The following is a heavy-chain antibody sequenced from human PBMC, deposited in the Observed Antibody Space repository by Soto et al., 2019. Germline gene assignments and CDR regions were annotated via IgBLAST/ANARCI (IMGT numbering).Heavy chain of an antibody. D-gene: IGHD2-21*02. V-gene: IGHV3-33*01. Sequence: GGSLRLSCAASGFTFSSYGMHWVRQAPGKGLEWVAVIWYDGSNKYYADSVKGRFTISRDNSKNTLYLQMNSLRAEDTAVYYCARRGPDCVYCGGDCYRQGAFDIWGQGTMVTVSS. CDR3: ARRGPDCVYCGGDCYRQGAFDI. J-gene: IGHJ3*02. CDR2: IWYDGSNK. CDR1: GFTFSSYG.